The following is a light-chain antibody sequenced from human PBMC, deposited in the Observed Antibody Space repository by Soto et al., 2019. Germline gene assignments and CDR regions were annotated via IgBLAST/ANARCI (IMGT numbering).Light chain of an antibody. Sequence: VVTQSPATLSVFPGETATLSCRASQSVSSDLAWYQQRPVQAPRLLIYGASTRATGIPARFRGSGSGTEFRRTISSLQSEDFATYYCQQYNTWHPKMAFGRGTKVEIK. CDR2: GAS. V-gene: IGKV3-15*01. CDR1: QSVSSD. CDR3: QQYNTWHPKMA. J-gene: IGKJ1*01.